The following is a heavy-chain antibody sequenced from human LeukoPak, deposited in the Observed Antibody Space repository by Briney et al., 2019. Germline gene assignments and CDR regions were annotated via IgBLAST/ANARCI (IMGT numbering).Heavy chain of an antibody. CDR1: GYIFTSYA. D-gene: IGHD3-3*01. CDR3: AGYYGLTPFARAFDY. J-gene: IGHJ4*02. Sequence: ASVKVSCKASGYIFTSYAMNWVRQAPGQGLEWMGWISAYNGNTNYAQKLQGRVTMTTDTSTSTAYMELRSLRSDDTAVYYCAGYYGLTPFARAFDYWGQGTLVTVSS. V-gene: IGHV1-18*01. CDR2: ISAYNGNT.